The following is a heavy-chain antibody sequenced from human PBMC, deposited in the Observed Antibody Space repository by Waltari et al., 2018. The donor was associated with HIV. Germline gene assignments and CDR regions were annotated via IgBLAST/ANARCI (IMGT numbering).Heavy chain of an antibody. V-gene: IGHV3-48*02. CDR1: GFSFGHYA. Sequence: EEQLVESGGGWVHRGRSMKLSCAASGFSFGHYAMNWVCQAPGKGLEWIAYISSTSFNIKYADSVRGRFTISRDNTQNSLSLQMNNLIDEDTAKYFCARDTLNFFFGLDVWGHGTTVAVSS. CDR2: ISSTSFNI. J-gene: IGHJ6*02. CDR3: ARDTLNFFFGLDV.